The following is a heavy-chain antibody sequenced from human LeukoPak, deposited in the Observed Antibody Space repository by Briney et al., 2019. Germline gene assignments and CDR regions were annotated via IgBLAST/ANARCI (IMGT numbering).Heavy chain of an antibody. Sequence: SVKVSCKPSGGTINDYAVYWVRQAPGQGLEWMARIIPLFGTVNYAQNSQDRLTLSADKSTNTAHMELSSLRFDDTAIYYCATPPPGYSFSNHYYYMDAWGRGTTVTVSS. J-gene: IGHJ6*03. D-gene: IGHD1-1*01. CDR2: IIPLFGTV. V-gene: IGHV1-69*06. CDR3: ATPPPGYSFSNHYYYMDA. CDR1: GGTINDYA.